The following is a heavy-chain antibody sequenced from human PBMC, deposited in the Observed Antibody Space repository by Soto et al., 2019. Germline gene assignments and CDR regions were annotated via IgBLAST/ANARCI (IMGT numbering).Heavy chain of an antibody. J-gene: IGHJ4*02. V-gene: IGHV3-74*03. CDR1: GFAFGDYW. CDR2: MTGDGRTT. CDR3: ATAEVDY. Sequence: GSLRLSCAASGFAFGDYWMHWVRQPPGKGPEWVSRMTGDGRTTQYADSVKGRFTASRDNAKSTLYLQMNSLRAEDTAVYYCATAEVDYWGPGTLVTVSS.